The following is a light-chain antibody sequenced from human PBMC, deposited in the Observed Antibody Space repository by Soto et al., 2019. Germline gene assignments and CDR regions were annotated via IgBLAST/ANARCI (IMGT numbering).Light chain of an antibody. CDR2: EVT. J-gene: IGLJ3*02. V-gene: IGLV2-14*01. CDR3: KSYTSISTWV. Sequence: QSALAQPASVSGSPGQSITISCSGTSGDVGGYNYVSWYQHHPGKAPKLLIYEVTNRPSGVSNRFSGSKSGNTASLTISGLQAEDEAAYYCKSYTSISTWVFGGGTKLTVL. CDR1: SGDVGGYNY.